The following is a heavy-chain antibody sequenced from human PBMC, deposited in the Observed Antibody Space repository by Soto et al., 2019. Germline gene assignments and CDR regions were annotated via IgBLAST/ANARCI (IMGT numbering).Heavy chain of an antibody. D-gene: IGHD5-12*01. Sequence: QVQLVQSGAEVKKPGSSVKVSCKASGGTFSSYAISWVRQAPGQGLEWMGGIIPIFGTANYAQKFQGKVRITADESTSTAYTGLSSLKSEDTAVYYCARLRDGYNSAEGYWGQGTLVTVSS. J-gene: IGHJ4*02. CDR2: IIPIFGTA. CDR3: ARLRDGYNSAEGY. V-gene: IGHV1-69*12. CDR1: GGTFSSYA.